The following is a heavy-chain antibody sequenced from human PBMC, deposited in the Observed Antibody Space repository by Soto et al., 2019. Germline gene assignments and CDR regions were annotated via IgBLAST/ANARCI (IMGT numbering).Heavy chain of an antibody. CDR1: GFTFSSYW. V-gene: IGHV3-74*01. CDR2: INSDGSST. Sequence: EVQLVESWGGLVQPGGSLRLSCAASGFTFSSYWMHWVRQAPGKGLVWVSGINSDGSSTSYADSVKGRFTISRDNAKNTLYLQMNSLRAEDTAVYYCARDPTYFFDSSGYYDYWGQGTLVTVSS. CDR3: ARDPTYFFDSSGYYDY. J-gene: IGHJ4*02. D-gene: IGHD3-22*01.